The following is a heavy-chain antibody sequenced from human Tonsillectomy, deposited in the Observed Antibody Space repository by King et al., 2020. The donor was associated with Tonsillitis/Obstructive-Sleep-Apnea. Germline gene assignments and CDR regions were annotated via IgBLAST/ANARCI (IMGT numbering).Heavy chain of an antibody. CDR1: GYSFTNYW. D-gene: IGHD4-11*01. CDR2: IYPGDSDT. J-gene: IGHJ4*02. V-gene: IGHV5-51*01. Sequence: QLVQSGAEVKKPGESLKISCKGSGYSFTNYWIGWVRQMPGKGLEWIGFIYPGDSDTRYSPSFQGLVTISADKSINTAYLQWGSLKATDTAMYYCASTLEDQLLPYFFDYWGQGTLVTVSS. CDR3: ASTLEDQLLPYFFDY.